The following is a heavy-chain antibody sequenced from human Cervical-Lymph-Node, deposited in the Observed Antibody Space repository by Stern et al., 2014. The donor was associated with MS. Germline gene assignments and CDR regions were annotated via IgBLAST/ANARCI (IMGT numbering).Heavy chain of an antibody. Sequence: VTLKESGPTLVKPTQTLTLTCTCSGFSLSTIGVTVGWIRQPPGQALEWLALIYWDDDKRYSPSLNNRLTITRDTSKNQVVLTVTNMDPVDTATYYCARSSAGWRFMVDSWGQGTLVAVSS. CDR2: IYWDDDK. V-gene: IGHV2-5*02. CDR1: GFSLSTIGVT. J-gene: IGHJ4*02. D-gene: IGHD3-9*01. CDR3: ARSSAGWRFMVDS.